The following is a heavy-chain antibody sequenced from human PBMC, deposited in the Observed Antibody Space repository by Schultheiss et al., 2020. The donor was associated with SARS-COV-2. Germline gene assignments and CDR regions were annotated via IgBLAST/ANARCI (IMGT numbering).Heavy chain of an antibody. J-gene: IGHJ6*02. Sequence: GESLKISCAASGFTFSNYAMHWVRQAPGKGLEWVAIISYDGSDKSYSDSVKGRFTISRDNSKNTLYLQMNSLRAEDTAVYYCARMRGGSYYYYYGMDVWGQGTTVTVSS. D-gene: IGHD1-26*01. CDR1: GFTFSNYA. CDR2: ISYDGSDK. CDR3: ARMRGGSYYYYYGMDV. V-gene: IGHV3-30*07.